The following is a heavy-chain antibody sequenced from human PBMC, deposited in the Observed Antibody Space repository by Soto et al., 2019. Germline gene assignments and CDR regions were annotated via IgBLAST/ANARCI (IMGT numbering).Heavy chain of an antibody. D-gene: IGHD3-10*01. V-gene: IGHV4-34*01. CDR2: IHHSGTI. Sequence: SEPMCVTWTVDGGSFSSFCWSWIRKSPGKGLEWIGEIHHSGTINYNPSLKSRVTISVDTSKNQFSLELSSVTAADTALYYCVSYGPGTYYGVYSFDFWSQGSLVTVSS. CDR1: GGSFSSFC. CDR3: VSYGPGTYYGVYSFDF. J-gene: IGHJ4*02.